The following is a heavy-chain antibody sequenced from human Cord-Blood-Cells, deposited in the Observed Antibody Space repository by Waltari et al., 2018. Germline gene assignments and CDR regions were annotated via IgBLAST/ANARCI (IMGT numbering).Heavy chain of an antibody. Sequence: QLQLQESGPGLVKPSETLSLTCTVPGGSISSSSYYWGWIRQPPGKGLEWIGSIYYRGSTYYNPSLKSRVTISVDTSKNQFSLKLSSVTAADTAVYYCARHAGEGGAFDIWGQGTMVTVSS. CDR3: ARHAGEGGAFDI. CDR2: IYYRGST. V-gene: IGHV4-39*01. CDR1: GGSISSSSYY. D-gene: IGHD7-27*01. J-gene: IGHJ3*02.